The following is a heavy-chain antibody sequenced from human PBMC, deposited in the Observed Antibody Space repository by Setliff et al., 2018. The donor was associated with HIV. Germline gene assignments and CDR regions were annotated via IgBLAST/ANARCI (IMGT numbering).Heavy chain of an antibody. V-gene: IGHV4-61*02. CDR3: ARGLEYDHSVGYFDY. CDR2: IDTPGIT. Sequence: KTSETPSLTCSVSGYSISRGGYYWSWIRQPAGKGLEWIGRIDTPGITNYNPSLKSRVTISFDTSKEQFSLKLTSVTAADTAVYYCARGLEYDHSVGYFDYWGQGMLVTVSS. D-gene: IGHD1-1*01. CDR1: GYSISRGGYY. J-gene: IGHJ4*01.